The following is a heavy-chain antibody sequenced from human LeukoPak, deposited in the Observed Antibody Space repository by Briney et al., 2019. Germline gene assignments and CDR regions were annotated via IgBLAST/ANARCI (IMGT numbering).Heavy chain of an antibody. CDR1: GGTFSSYA. Sequence: SVKVSCKASGGTFSSYAISWVRQAPGQGLEWMGRIIPILGIANYAQKFQGRVTITADKSTSTAYMELSSLRSEDTAVYYCARGLAGQYYDFWSGPSTYNWFDPWGQGTLVTVSS. V-gene: IGHV1-69*04. D-gene: IGHD3-3*01. CDR3: ARGLAGQYYDFWSGPSTYNWFDP. CDR2: IIPILGIA. J-gene: IGHJ5*02.